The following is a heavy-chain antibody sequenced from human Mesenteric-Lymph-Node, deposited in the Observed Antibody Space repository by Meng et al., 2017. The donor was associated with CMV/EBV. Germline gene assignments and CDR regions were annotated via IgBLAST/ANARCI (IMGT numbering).Heavy chain of an antibody. J-gene: IGHJ4*02. CDR1: GGSISSSDYY. CDR2: IYYSGSA. Sequence: GSLRLSCTVSGGSISSSDYYWAWIRQSPGKGLEWIGSIYYSGSAYYNPSFKSRVTISIDTSKSQFSLRLSSVTAADTAVYYCARDSPLSAGGFDYWGQGTLVTVSS. D-gene: IGHD2-15*01. V-gene: IGHV4-39*07. CDR3: ARDSPLSAGGFDY.